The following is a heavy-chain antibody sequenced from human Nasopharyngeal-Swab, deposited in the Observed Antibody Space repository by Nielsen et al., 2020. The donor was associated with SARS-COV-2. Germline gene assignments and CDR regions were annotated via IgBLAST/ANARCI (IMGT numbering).Heavy chain of an antibody. CDR3: ATGACDY. J-gene: IGHJ4*02. V-gene: IGHV3-53*01. Sequence: GGSLRLSCAVSGFSISSTFINWVRQAPGKGLEWISLINSAGERVYGDSVKGRFTISRDTSKNTVSLQMNSLRAEDTAVYYCATGACDYWGQGALVTVSS. CDR1: GFSISSTF. CDR2: INSAGER.